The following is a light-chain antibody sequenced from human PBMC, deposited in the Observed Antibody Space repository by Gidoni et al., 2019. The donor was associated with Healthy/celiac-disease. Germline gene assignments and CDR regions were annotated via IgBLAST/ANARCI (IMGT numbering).Light chain of an antibody. Sequence: GHPVTITCRASQSISSYLNWYQQKPGKAPKLLIYAASSLQSGVPSRFSGSGSGTDFTLTISSLQPEDFATYYCQQSYSTLVTFGQGTRLEIK. CDR2: AAS. V-gene: IGKV1-39*01. J-gene: IGKJ5*01. CDR1: QSISSY. CDR3: QQSYSTLVT.